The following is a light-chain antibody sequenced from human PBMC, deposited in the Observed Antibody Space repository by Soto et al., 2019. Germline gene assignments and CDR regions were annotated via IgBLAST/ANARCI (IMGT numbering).Light chain of an antibody. CDR2: DNS. J-gene: IGLJ2*01. CDR1: SSNIGAGYD. Sequence: QSVLTQPPSVSGAPGQRVTISCTGSSSNIGAGYDVHWYQQLPGTAPKLFIYDNSNRPSGVPDRFSGSKSGTSASLAITGLQAEDEADCYCQSYDSSLSGSYVVFGGGTKLTVL. V-gene: IGLV1-40*01. CDR3: QSYDSSLSGSYVV.